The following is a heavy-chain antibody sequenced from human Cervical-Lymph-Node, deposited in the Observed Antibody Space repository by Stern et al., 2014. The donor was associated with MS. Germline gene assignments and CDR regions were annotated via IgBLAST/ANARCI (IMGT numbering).Heavy chain of an antibody. V-gene: IGHV1-46*03. Sequence: VPLVESGAEVKKPGASVKVFCKGSGYTFTRYYMHWGRQAPAQGHELMGIINPSGGSTSYAQKFQGRVTMTRDTSTSTVYMELSSLRSEDTAVYYCARGIAAAGTSIDYWGQGTLVTVSS. D-gene: IGHD6-13*01. CDR2: INPSGGST. CDR1: GYTFTRYY. J-gene: IGHJ4*02. CDR3: ARGIAAAGTSIDY.